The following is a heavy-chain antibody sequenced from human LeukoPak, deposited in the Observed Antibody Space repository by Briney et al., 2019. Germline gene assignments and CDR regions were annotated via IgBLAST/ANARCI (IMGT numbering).Heavy chain of an antibody. CDR3: ARGITVTLYYYYYGMDV. CDR2: ISAYNGNT. V-gene: IGHV1-18*01. D-gene: IGHD3-10*01. J-gene: IGHJ6*02. Sequence: SVAVSCKASGYSFTSYGISWVRQAPAQGLEWMGWISAYNGNTNYAQKLQGRVTMTTDTSTSTDYMELRSLRSDDTAVYYCARGITVTLYYYYYGMDVWGQGTTVTVSS. CDR1: GYSFTSYG.